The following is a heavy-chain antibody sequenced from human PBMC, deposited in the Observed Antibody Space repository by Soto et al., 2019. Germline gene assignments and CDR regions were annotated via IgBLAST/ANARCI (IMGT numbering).Heavy chain of an antibody. CDR1: GFTFSTYA. CDR3: AKDTPTGSVITPWDYYGMDV. V-gene: IGHV3-23*01. D-gene: IGHD1-20*01. J-gene: IGHJ6*02. Sequence: GGSLRLSCAASGFTFSTYAMSWVRQAPGKGLEWVSSISASGGSTYYADSVKGRFTISRDNSMNTLYLQVNSLRAEDTAVYYCAKDTPTGSVITPWDYYGMDVWGQGTTVTVSS. CDR2: ISASGGST.